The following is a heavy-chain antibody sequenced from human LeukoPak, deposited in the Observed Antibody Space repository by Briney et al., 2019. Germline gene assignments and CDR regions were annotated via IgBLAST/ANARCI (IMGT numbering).Heavy chain of an antibody. Sequence: GGSLRLSCAASGFTFSSYEMNWVRQAPGKGLEWVSYISSLGSTIYYADSVKSRFTISRDNAKNSLYLQMNSLRADDTAVYYCARVRSIAAVTAWFDPWGQGTLVTVSS. CDR2: ISSLGSTI. CDR1: GFTFSSYE. J-gene: IGHJ5*02. D-gene: IGHD6-13*01. V-gene: IGHV3-48*03. CDR3: ARVRSIAAVTAWFDP.